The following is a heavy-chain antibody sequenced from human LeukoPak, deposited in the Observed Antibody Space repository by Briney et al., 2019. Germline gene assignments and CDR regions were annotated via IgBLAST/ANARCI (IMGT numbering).Heavy chain of an antibody. CDR2: ISGSGGNT. V-gene: IGHV3-23*01. CDR3: AKGPDSSGYASSAEY. CDR1: GFTFSSCA. J-gene: IGHJ4*01. D-gene: IGHD3-22*01. Sequence: GGSLRLSCAASGFTFSSCAMSWVRQAPGKGLEWVSAISGSGGNTYYADSVKGRFTISRDNSRDTLYLQMNSLRAEDTAIYYCAKGPDSSGYASSAEYWGQGTLVTVSS.